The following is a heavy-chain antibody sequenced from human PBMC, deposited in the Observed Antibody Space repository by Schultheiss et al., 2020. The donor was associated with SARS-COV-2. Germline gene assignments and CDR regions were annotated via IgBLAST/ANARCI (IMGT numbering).Heavy chain of an antibody. D-gene: IGHD5-18*01. V-gene: IGHV5-51*01. Sequence: YWSWIRQHPGKGLEWMGIIYPGDSDTRYSPSFQGQVTISADKSISTAYLQWSSLKASDTAMYYCAGGIGSYGPFDYWGQGTLVTVSS. CDR2: IYPGDSDT. J-gene: IGHJ4*02. CDR1: YW. CDR3: AGGIGSYGPFDY.